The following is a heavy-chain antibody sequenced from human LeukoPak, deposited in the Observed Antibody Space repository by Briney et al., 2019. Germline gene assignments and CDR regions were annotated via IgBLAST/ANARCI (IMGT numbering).Heavy chain of an antibody. J-gene: IGHJ6*03. V-gene: IGHV4-39*07. D-gene: IGHD3-16*01. CDR3: ARASRDLIPLPDPLPAPRGDSYLYYMDV. CDR1: GGSISSSSYY. CDR2: IYHSGST. Sequence: SETLSLTCTVSGGSISSSSYYWGWIRQPPGKGLEWIGSIYHSGSTYYNPSLKSRVTISVDTSKNQFSLQLNSVTPEDTAIYYCARASRDLIPLPDPLPAPRGDSYLYYMDVWGKGTTVTVSS.